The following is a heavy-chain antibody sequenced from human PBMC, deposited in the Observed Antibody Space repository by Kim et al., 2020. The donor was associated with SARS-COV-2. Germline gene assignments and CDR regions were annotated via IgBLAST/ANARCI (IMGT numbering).Heavy chain of an antibody. Sequence: GGSLRLSCAASGFTFSSYGMHWVRQAPGKGLEWVAVIWYDGSNKYYADSVKGRFTISRDNSKNTLYLQMNSLRAEDTAVYYCARDSPGYSSSWYRSYNWFDPWGQGTLVTVSS. J-gene: IGHJ5*02. V-gene: IGHV3-33*08. CDR2: IWYDGSNK. CDR3: ARDSPGYSSSWYRSYNWFDP. CDR1: GFTFSSYG. D-gene: IGHD6-13*01.